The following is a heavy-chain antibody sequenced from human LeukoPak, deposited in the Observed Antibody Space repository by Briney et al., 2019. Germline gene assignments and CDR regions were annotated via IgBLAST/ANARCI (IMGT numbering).Heavy chain of an antibody. D-gene: IGHD6-19*01. CDR3: ANSAVAKDSDAFDI. J-gene: IGHJ3*02. CDR1: GGSIRSYY. Sequence: SETLSLTCTVSGGSIRSYYWSWIRQPPGKGLEWIGEINHSGSTNYNPSLKSRVTISVDTSKNQFSLKLSSVTAADTAVYYCANSAVAKDSDAFDIWGQGTMVTVSS. CDR2: INHSGST. V-gene: IGHV4-34*01.